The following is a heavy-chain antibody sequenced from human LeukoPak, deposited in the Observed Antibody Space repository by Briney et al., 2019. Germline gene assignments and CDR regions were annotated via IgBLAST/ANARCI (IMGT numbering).Heavy chain of an antibody. CDR1: GFTFSSYG. V-gene: IGHV3-30*03. D-gene: IGHD4-17*01. Sequence: GGSLRLSCAASGFTFSSYGMHWVRQAPGKGLEWVAVISYDGSNKYYADSVKGRFTISRDNSKNTLYLQMNSLRAEDTAVYSCARDQGTTVTSYAFDIWGKGTMVTVSS. CDR2: ISYDGSNK. J-gene: IGHJ3*02. CDR3: ARDQGTTVTSYAFDI.